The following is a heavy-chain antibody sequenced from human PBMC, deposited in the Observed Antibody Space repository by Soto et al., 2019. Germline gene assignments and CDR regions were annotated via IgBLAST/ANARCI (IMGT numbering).Heavy chain of an antibody. J-gene: IGHJ4*02. CDR3: ARVHGDYAVSATFDY. CDR1: GYTFTSYY. D-gene: IGHD4-17*01. Sequence: ASVKVSCKASGYTFTSYYMHWVRQAPGQGLEWMEIINPSGGSTSYAQKFQGRVTMTRDTSTSTVYMELSSLRSEDTAVYYCARVHGDYAVSATFDYWGQRTPVTVSS. CDR2: INPSGGST. V-gene: IGHV1-46*01.